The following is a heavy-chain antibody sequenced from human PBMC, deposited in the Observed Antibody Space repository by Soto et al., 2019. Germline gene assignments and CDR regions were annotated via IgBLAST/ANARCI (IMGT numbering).Heavy chain of an antibody. CDR2: IHSSGRT. CDR1: GGPVRSYY. D-gene: IGHD1-1*01. J-gene: IGHJ4*02. Sequence: QVQLQESGPGLVKPSETLSLTCTVSGGPVRSYYWRWIRQFPGMGLEWIGYIHSSGRTKYNPSLERRVTMTVDTSMNQFSLMLNSVTTADTAVYYCARDTGATPLDFWGQGTLVNVSS. CDR3: ARDTGATPLDF. V-gene: IGHV4-59*02.